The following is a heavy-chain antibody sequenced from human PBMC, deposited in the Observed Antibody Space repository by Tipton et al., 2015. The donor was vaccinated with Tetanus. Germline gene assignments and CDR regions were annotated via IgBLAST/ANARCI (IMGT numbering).Heavy chain of an antibody. Sequence: TLSLTCIVSGGSISSRNYYWGWIRQPPGKGLEWIGTIYNTGTTYFNPSLKSRVTISVDTSKNQFSLKLSSVTAADTAVYYCASTVGHSGGYYYYYGMDVWGQGTTVTVSS. CDR3: ASTVGHSGGYYYYYGMDV. J-gene: IGHJ6*02. D-gene: IGHD3-16*01. CDR2: IYNTGTT. CDR1: GGSISSRNYY. V-gene: IGHV4-39*07.